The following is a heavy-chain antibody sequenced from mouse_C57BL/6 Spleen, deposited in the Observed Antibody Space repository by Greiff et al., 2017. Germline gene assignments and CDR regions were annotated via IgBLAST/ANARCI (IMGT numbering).Heavy chain of an antibody. CDR2: ISGGGGNT. CDR3: ARGYDPYWYFDV. CDR1: GFTFSSYT. D-gene: IGHD2-3*01. V-gene: IGHV5-9*01. Sequence: EVQRVESGGGLVKPGGSLKLSCAASGFTFSSYTMSWVRQTPEKRLEWVATISGGGGNTYYPDSVKGRFTISRDNAKNTLYLQMSSLRSEDTALYYCARGYDPYWYFDVWGTGTTVTVSS. J-gene: IGHJ1*03.